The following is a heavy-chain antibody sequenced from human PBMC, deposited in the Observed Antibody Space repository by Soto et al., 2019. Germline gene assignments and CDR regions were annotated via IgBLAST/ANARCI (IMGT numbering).Heavy chain of an antibody. CDR2: ISGSGGTT. J-gene: IGHJ6*02. V-gene: IGHV3-23*01. Sequence: EVQLLESGGNFSQPGGSLRLSCAASGFTFNHYAMSWVRQAPGKGLEWVSAISGSGGTTNYADSAKGRFTVSRDNSKNTVFLQMNDLRAEDTAVYYCAKGDSNYASRQPQKVWGQGTTVTVSS. D-gene: IGHD4-4*01. CDR3: AKGDSNYASRQPQKV. CDR1: GFTFNHYA.